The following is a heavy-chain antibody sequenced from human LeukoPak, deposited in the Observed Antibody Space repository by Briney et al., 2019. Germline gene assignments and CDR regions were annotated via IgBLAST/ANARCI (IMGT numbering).Heavy chain of an antibody. Sequence: GESLKISCKGSGYSFTSYWIGWVRQMPGKGLEWMGIIYPGDSDTRYSPSFQGQVTISADKSISTAYLQWSSLKASDTAMYYCARTQDYYDSSGHPARAFDIWGQGTMVTVSS. CDR1: GYSFTSYW. CDR3: ARTQDYYDSSGHPARAFDI. CDR2: IYPGDSDT. V-gene: IGHV5-51*01. D-gene: IGHD3-22*01. J-gene: IGHJ3*02.